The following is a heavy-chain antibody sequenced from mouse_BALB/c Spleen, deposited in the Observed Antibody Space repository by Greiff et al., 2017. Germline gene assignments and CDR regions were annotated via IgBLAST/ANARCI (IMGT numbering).Heavy chain of an antibody. CDR1: GFTFTDYY. Sequence: EVHLVESGGGLVQPGGSLRLSCATSGFTFTDYYMSWVRQPPGKALEWLGFIRNKANGYTTEYSASVKGRFTISRDNSQSILYLQMNTLRAEDSATYYCARVYGSSFYYFDYWGQGTTLTVSS. CDR3: ARVYGSSFYYFDY. V-gene: IGHV7-3*02. J-gene: IGHJ2*01. CDR2: IRNKANGYTT. D-gene: IGHD1-1*01.